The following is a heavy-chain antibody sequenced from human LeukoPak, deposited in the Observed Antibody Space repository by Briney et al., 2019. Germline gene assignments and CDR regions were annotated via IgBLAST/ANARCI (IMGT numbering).Heavy chain of an antibody. CDR2: ISGSGGST. V-gene: IGHV3-23*01. CDR1: GFTFSSYA. Sequence: GGSLRLSCAASGFTFSSYAMTWVRQAPGKGLEWVSLISGSGGSTYYADSVKGRFTISRDNSKNTLYLQMNSLRVEDTAVYYCERDRHSTSWLVEYWGQGTLVTVSS. J-gene: IGHJ4*02. CDR3: ERDRHSTSWLVEY. D-gene: IGHD6-13*01.